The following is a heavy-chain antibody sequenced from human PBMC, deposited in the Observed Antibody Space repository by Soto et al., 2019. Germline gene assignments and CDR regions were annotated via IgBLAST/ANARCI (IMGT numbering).Heavy chain of an antibody. D-gene: IGHD5-12*01. V-gene: IGHV3-21*01. CDR2: ISSSSSYI. CDR1: GFTFSSYS. CDR3: ARGSMEWLRFFDY. J-gene: IGHJ4*02. Sequence: GGSLRLSCAASGFTFSSYSMNWVRQAPGKGLEWVSSISSSSSYIYYADSVKGRFTISRDNAKNSLYLQMNSLRAEDTAVYYCARGSMEWLRFFDYWGQGTLVTVSS.